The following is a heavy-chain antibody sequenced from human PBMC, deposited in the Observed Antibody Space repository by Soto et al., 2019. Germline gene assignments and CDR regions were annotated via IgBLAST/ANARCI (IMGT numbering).Heavy chain of an antibody. Sequence: PSRNLSLASAVHRGSLSRSYCSWIRQPPGKRPEWIGYIYYSESSSRTLFNPSLESRVTISVDTSKNHFSLNVSSVTAADTAVYYCARGGCSSCGFDPWGQG. CDR2: IYYSESS. J-gene: IGHJ5*02. D-gene: IGHD3-10*02. V-gene: IGHV4-59*01. CDR3: ARGGCSSCGFDP. CDR1: RGSLSRSY.